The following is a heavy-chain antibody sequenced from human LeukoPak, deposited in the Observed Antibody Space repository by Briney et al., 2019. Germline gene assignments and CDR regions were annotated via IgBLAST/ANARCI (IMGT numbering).Heavy chain of an antibody. CDR2: IKSKTAGGTT. J-gene: IGHJ5*02. D-gene: IGHD3-3*01. V-gene: IGHV3-15*01. CDR1: GFTFSNAW. Sequence: PGGSLRLSCAASGFTFSNAWMSSVRQAPGKWLESVGRIKSKTAGGTTDYSGPVKGRFTISRYDSKNTLYLQMNSLKTEDTAVYYCTTYSPYYDFWSGYYSNWFDPWGQGTLVTVSS. CDR3: TTYSPYYDFWSGYYSNWFDP.